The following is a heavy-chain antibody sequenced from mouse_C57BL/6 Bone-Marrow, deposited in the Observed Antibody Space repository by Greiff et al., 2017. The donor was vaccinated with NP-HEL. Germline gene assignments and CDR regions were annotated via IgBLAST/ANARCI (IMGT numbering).Heavy chain of an antibody. V-gene: IGHV3-6*01. CDR1: GYSITSGYY. Sequence: EVKVEESGPGLVKPSQSLSLTCSVTGYSITSGYYWNWIRQFPGNKLEWMGYISYDGSNNYNPSLKNRISITRDTSKNQFFLKLNSVTTEDTATYYCARGYYSNYVGYWGQGTTLTVSS. CDR2: ISYDGSN. D-gene: IGHD2-5*01. J-gene: IGHJ2*01. CDR3: ARGYYSNYVGY.